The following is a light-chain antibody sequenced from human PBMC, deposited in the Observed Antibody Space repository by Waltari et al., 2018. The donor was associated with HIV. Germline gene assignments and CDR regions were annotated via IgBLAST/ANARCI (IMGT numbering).Light chain of an antibody. CDR3: QSADSSGTYVV. CDR1: ALPKQY. Sequence: SYELTQPPSVSVSPGQTARITCSGDALPKQYAYWYQQKAGQAPILVIYKDSERPSGIRERFSGSSSGTTVTLTISGVQAIDEAEYYCQSADSSGTYVVFGGGTKLTVL. J-gene: IGLJ2*01. CDR2: KDS. V-gene: IGLV3-25*03.